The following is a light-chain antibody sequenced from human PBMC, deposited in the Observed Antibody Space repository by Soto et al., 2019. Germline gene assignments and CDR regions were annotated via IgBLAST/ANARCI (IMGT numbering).Light chain of an antibody. CDR2: GAS. V-gene: IGKV3-20*01. J-gene: IGKJ4*01. CDR3: QHCQPYGDSPPLT. Sequence: IVLGEAPGRPALSPRGRGTLSWRGSPSVSNNYLAWYQQKPGQAPRLLIYGASNRATGIPDRFSGSGSGTDFTLTISRLEPEDFAVYYCQHCQPYGDSPPLTFGGGTKVDIK. CDR1: PSVSNNY.